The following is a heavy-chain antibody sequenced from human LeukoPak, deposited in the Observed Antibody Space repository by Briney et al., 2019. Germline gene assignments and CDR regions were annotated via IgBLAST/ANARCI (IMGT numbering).Heavy chain of an antibody. CDR2: IYTSGST. CDR3: ARQVEEDYNSGGCGP. V-gene: IGHV4-4*09. D-gene: IGHD5-24*01. CDR1: GASISSYY. J-gene: IGHJ5*02. Sequence: SATLSLTCTVSGASISSYYWSWIRQPPGKGLEWLGYIYTSGSTNYNPSLKSRVTISVDTSKNQFSLKLSSVTPADPPLSSCARQVEEDYNSGGCGPCGEGTLGTVS.